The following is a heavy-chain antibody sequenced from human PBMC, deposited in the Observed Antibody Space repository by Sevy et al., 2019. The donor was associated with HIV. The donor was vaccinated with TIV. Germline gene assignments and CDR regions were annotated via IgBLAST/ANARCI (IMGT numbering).Heavy chain of an antibody. V-gene: IGHV3-23*01. CDR1: GFTFSSYA. D-gene: IGHD6-19*01. CDR2: ISGGGGST. Sequence: GGSLRLSCAASGFTFSSYAMSWVRQAPGKGLEWVATISGGGGSTYYADSVKGRFTISRDNSKNTLYLQMNSLSAEDTDVYYCAKAIIAVAGRGVDYWGQGTLVTVSS. J-gene: IGHJ4*02. CDR3: AKAIIAVAGRGVDY.